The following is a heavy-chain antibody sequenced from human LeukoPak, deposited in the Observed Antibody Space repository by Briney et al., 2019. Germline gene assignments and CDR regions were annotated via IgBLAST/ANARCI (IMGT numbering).Heavy chain of an antibody. CDR2: IKQDGSEK. Sequence: PGGSLRLSCAASGFTFSSYWMSWVRQAPGKGLEWVANIKQDGSEKYYVDSVKGRFTISRDNAKNSLYLQMNSLRAEDTAVYYGTRAAYDYVWGSYPPKYFDYWGQGTLVTVSS. V-gene: IGHV3-7*01. J-gene: IGHJ4*02. D-gene: IGHD3-16*02. CDR3: TRAAYDYVWGSYPPKYFDY. CDR1: GFTFSSYW.